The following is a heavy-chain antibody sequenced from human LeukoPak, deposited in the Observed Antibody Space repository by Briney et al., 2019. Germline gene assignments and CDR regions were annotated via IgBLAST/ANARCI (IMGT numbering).Heavy chain of an antibody. D-gene: IGHD3-22*01. V-gene: IGHV4-4*09. CDR2: IYTSGST. CDR3: ARHLNYYDSSGYFSYYFDY. Sequence: SETLPLTCTVSGGSISSYYWSWIRQPPGKGLEWIGYIYTSGSTNYNPSLKSRVTISVDTSKNQFSLKLSSVTAADTAVYYCARHLNYYDSSGYFSYYFDYWGQGTLVTVSS. CDR1: GGSISSYY. J-gene: IGHJ4*02.